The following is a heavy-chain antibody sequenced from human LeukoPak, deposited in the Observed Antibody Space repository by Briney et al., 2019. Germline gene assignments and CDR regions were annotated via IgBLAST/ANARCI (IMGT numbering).Heavy chain of an antibody. V-gene: IGHV4-39*07. CDR2: IYYNGTT. CDR3: AKGAGGFSYYNWFDP. Sequence: SETLSLTCTVSGGSISSSPYYWGWIRQPPGKGLEWIGSIYYNGTTHYSPSLESRVTISVDTSKNQFSLKLASVTAADTAIYYCAKGAGGFSYYNWFDPWGQGTLVTVSS. J-gene: IGHJ5*02. CDR1: GGSISSSPYY. D-gene: IGHD5-18*01.